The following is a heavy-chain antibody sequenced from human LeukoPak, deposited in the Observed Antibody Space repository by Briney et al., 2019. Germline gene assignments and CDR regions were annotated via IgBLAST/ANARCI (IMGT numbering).Heavy chain of an antibody. Sequence: SETLSLTCAVYGGSFSGYYWSWIRQPPGKGLEWIEEINHSGSTNYNPSLKSRVTISVDTSKNQFSLKLSSVTAADTAVYYCARGGDTAMVRMSDYWGQGTLVTVSS. CDR2: INHSGST. D-gene: IGHD5-18*01. V-gene: IGHV4-34*01. J-gene: IGHJ4*02. CDR3: ARGGDTAMVRMSDY. CDR1: GGSFSGYY.